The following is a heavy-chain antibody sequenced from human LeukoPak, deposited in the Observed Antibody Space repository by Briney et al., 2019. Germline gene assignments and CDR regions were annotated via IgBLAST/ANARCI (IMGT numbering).Heavy chain of an antibody. CDR1: GYTFTGYY. CDR2: INPNSGGT. V-gene: IGHV1-2*02. D-gene: IGHD5-18*01. J-gene: IGHJ6*03. Sequence: GASVKASCKASGYTFTGYYMHWVRQAPGQGLEWMGWINPNSGGTNYAQKFQGRVTMTRDTSISTAYMELSRLRSDDTAVYYCASGIQSGGSYYYYMDVWGKGTTVTVSS. CDR3: ASGIQSGGSYYYYMDV.